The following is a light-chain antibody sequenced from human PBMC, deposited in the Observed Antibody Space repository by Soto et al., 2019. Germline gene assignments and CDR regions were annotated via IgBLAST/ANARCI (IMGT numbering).Light chain of an antibody. CDR2: GAS. V-gene: IGKV3-15*01. CDR3: QQRSSWRT. Sequence: EIVMRQSPATMSVSAGEHANLXXRASQSVSSNLAWYQQKPGKAPRLLIYGASTRATGIPDRFSGSGSGTDFTLTISRLEPEDFAVYYCQQRSSWRTFGQGTRLEIK. J-gene: IGKJ5*01. CDR1: QSVSSN.